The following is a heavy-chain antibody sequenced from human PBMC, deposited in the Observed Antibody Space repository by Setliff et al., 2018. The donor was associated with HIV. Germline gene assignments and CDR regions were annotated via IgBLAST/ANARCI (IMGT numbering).Heavy chain of an antibody. J-gene: IGHJ4*02. Sequence: SETLSLTCTVSGGSISSSSYYWGWIRQPPGKGLEWIGSIYYSGSTYYNPSLKSRVTISVDTSKNQFSLKLSSVTAADTAVYYCARSRSSYYDILTGYRYYFDYWGQGTLVTVPQ. CDR1: GGSISSSSYY. CDR2: IYYSGST. CDR3: ARSRSSYYDILTGYRYYFDY. D-gene: IGHD3-9*01. V-gene: IGHV4-39*01.